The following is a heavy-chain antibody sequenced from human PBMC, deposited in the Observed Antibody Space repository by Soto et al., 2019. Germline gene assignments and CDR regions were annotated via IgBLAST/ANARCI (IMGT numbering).Heavy chain of an antibody. J-gene: IGHJ5*02. CDR3: ARGQGWSAPFDP. CDR2: INHSGST. D-gene: IGHD2-15*01. Sequence: SETLSLTCAVYGGSFSGYYWSWIRQPPGKGLEWIGEINHSGSTNYNPSLKSRVTISVDTSKNQFSLKLSSVTAADTAVYYCARGQGWSAPFDPWGQGTLVTVSS. CDR1: GGSFSGYY. V-gene: IGHV4-34*01.